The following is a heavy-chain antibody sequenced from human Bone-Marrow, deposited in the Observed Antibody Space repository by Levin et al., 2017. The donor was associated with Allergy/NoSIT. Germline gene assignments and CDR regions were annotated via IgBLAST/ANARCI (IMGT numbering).Heavy chain of an antibody. D-gene: IGHD6-19*01. Sequence: GESLKISCAASGFTVNSYAMSWVRQAPGEGLEWVASVANSRTGTYYADSVKGRFTISRDSSTNTLYLQMNSLRVEDTAVYYCAKDSPSSGWPTFDCWGQGTLVTVSS. CDR3: AKDSPSSGWPTFDC. CDR2: VANSRTGT. J-gene: IGHJ4*02. V-gene: IGHV3-23*05. CDR1: GFTVNSYA.